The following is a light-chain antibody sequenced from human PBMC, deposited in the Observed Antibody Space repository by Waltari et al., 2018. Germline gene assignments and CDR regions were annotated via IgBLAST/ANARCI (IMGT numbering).Light chain of an antibody. V-gene: IGLV4-69*01. J-gene: IGLJ3*02. CDR3: QTWGTGIWV. CDR1: SGHSSYA. CDR2: LNSDGSH. Sequence: QLVLTQSPSASASLGASVKLTCTLSSGHSSYAIAWHQQQPEKGPRYLMKLNSDGSHSKGDGIPDRFSGSSSGAVRYLTISSLQSEDEADYYCQTWGTGIWVFGGGTKLTVL.